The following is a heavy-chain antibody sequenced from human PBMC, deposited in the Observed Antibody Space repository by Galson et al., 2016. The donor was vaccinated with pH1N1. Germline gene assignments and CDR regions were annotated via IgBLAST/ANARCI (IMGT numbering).Heavy chain of an antibody. V-gene: IGHV4-61*02. CDR2: VSGTGTT. D-gene: IGHD3-3*01. J-gene: IGHJ5*01. CDR3: ARESLEWLIISGHRVELNWFDS. Sequence: TLSLTCTVSGGSISSDSDYWTWIRQPAGKGLEWIGRVSGTGTTNYNPSLKSRVTTSIDTSKNQFSLKMASVTAADTAVYFCARESLEWLIISGHRVELNWFDSWGQGTLVTVSS. CDR1: GGSISSDSDY.